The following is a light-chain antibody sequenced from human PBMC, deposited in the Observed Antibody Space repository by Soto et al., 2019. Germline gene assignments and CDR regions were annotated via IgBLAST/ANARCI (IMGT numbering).Light chain of an antibody. CDR2: RSS. V-gene: IGKV1-5*03. CDR3: QQYYIYAT. Sequence: DIQMTQSPSTLSASVGDRVTITCRASQTISNYLPWYQQRPGKAPKLLIYRSSILQNGVPSRFSGSGSGTEFTLTISSLQPDDFETYYCQQYYIYATFGQGTRVEI. J-gene: IGKJ1*01. CDR1: QTISNY.